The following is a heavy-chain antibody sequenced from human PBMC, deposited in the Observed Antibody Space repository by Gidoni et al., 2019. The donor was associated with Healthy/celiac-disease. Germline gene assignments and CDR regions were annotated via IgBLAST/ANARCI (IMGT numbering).Heavy chain of an antibody. CDR1: GGSISSGSYY. J-gene: IGHJ4*02. CDR3: EREYSSSLD. V-gene: IGHV4-61*02. Sequence: QVQLQESGPGLVKPSHTLSLTCPASGGSISSGSYYWRWIRTPAGKGLEWIGSIYTSGSNNYNTYLKSRVTISVDTSKNQFSLKLSSVTASDTAVYYWEREYSSSLDWGKGTLVTVSS. D-gene: IGHD6-13*01. CDR2: IYTSGSN.